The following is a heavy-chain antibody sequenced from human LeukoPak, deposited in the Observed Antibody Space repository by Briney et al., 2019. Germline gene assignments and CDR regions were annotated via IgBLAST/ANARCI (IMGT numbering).Heavy chain of an antibody. CDR1: GFTFSSYG. CDR2: ISYDGSNK. D-gene: IGHD5-18*01. CDR3: AKDSGYSYGSQLGG. Sequence: GGSLRPSCAASGFTFSSYGMHWVRQAPGKGLEWVAVISYDGSNKYYADSVKGRFTISRDNSKNTLYLQMNSLRAEDTAVYYCAKDSGYSYGSQLGGWGQGTLVTVSS. V-gene: IGHV3-30*18. J-gene: IGHJ4*02.